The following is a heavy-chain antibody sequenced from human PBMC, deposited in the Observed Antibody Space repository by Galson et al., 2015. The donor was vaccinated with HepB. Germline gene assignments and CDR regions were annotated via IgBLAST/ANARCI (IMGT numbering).Heavy chain of an antibody. CDR1: GYTLTELS. V-gene: IGHV1-24*01. Sequence: SVKVSCKVSGYTLTELSMHWVRQAPGKGLEWMGGFDPEDGETIYAQKFQGRVTMTEDTSTDTAYMELSSLRSEDTAVYYCATAHRTYYYGSGSYYTQLVWEGEVPKHPQTGYYFDYWGQGTLVTVSS. CDR2: FDPEDGET. J-gene: IGHJ4*02. CDR3: ATAHRTYYYGSGSYYTQLVWEGEVPKHPQTGYYFDY. D-gene: IGHD3-10*01.